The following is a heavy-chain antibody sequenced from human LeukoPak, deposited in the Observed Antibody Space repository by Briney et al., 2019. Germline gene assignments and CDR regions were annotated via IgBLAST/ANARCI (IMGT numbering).Heavy chain of an antibody. CDR1: GFTFSTSW. J-gene: IGHJ4*02. V-gene: IGHV3-74*01. CDR2: TNTDGTTT. CDR3: ARDLTGLFDS. Sequence: GGSLGLSCAASGFTFSTSWMHWVRQAPGKGLVWVSRTNTDGTTTTYADSVKDRFIISRDNAKNTLFLQMNSLRVEDTAVYYCARDLTGLFDSWGRGTLVSVSS. D-gene: IGHD3/OR15-3a*01.